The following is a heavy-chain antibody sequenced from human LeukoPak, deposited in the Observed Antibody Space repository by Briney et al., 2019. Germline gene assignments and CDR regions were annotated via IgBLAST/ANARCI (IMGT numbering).Heavy chain of an antibody. J-gene: IGHJ3*02. V-gene: IGHV3-7*01. D-gene: IGHD1-26*01. CDR1: RFSFSSHW. CDR2: IKEDGREK. Sequence: GGSLRLSCVASRFSFSSHWMTWVRQAPGKGLEWVANIKEDGREKYYADSVKGRFTISRDNAKNSLYIQMNSLRGEDTAVYHCAKTIVGSNVFDIWGQGTLVTVSS. CDR3: AKTIVGSNVFDI.